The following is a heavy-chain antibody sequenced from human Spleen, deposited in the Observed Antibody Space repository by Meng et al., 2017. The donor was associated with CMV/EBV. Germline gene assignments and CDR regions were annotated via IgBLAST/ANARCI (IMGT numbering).Heavy chain of an antibody. CDR3: ACIDGYSSGDSFDI. D-gene: IGHD5-24*01. J-gene: IGHJ3*02. CDR1: GGSFSTYY. Sequence: GSLRLSCAVYGGSFSTYYWSWIRQPPGKGLEWIGEITHSGSTNYNPSLKSRVTISVDTSKNQFSLKLTSVTAADTAVYYCACIDGYSSGDSFDIWGQGTMVTVSS. CDR2: ITHSGST. V-gene: IGHV4-34*01.